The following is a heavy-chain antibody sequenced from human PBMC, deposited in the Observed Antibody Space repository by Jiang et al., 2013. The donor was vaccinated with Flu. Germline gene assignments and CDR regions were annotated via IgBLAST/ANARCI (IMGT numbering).Heavy chain of an antibody. D-gene: IGHD6-19*01. J-gene: IGHJ4*02. CDR3: ARVSSGWRFDY. V-gene: IGHV3-66*01. Sequence: AASGFTVSSNYMSWVRQAPGKGLEWVSVIYSGGSTYYADSVKGRFTISRDNSKNTLYLQMNSLRAEDTAVYYCARVSSGWRFDYWAREPRSPSPQ. CDR2: IYSGGST. CDR1: GFTVSSNY.